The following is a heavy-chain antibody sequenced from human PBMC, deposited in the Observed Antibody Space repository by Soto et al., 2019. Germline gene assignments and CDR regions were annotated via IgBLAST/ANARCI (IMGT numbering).Heavy chain of an antibody. CDR1: GGPFSSYA. CDR2: IIPIFGTA. J-gene: IGHJ5*02. CDR3: AMKIVVPAADHSFDH. Sequence: SVQVSCTASGGPFSSYASSWGRQSPGHGLAWMGGIIPIFGTANYAQKFQGRVTITADESTSTAYMELSSLRSEDTAVYYCAMKIVVPAADHSFDHWGQGIRVTV. D-gene: IGHD2-2*01. V-gene: IGHV1-69*01.